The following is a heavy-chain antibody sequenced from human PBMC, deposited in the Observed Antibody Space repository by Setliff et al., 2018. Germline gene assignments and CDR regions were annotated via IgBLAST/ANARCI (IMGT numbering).Heavy chain of an antibody. V-gene: IGHV4-34*01. J-gene: IGHJ6*02. CDR2: INHSGST. Sequence: PSETLSLTCTVYGASFSDYYWGWIRQPPGKGLEWIAEINHSGSTNYNPSLKSRVTISVDTSKNQVSLKLTSATAADTAVYYCARDRTAYNYGMDVWGQGTTVTVSS. CDR3: ARDRTAYNYGMDV. CDR1: GASFSDYY. D-gene: IGHD5-18*01.